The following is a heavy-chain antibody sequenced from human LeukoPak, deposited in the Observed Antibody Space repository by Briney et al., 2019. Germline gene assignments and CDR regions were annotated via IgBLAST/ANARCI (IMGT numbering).Heavy chain of an antibody. CDR2: ISSSGSTI. D-gene: IGHD1-26*01. CDR1: GFTFSDYY. CDR3: AKDVGATAAEYFQH. J-gene: IGHJ1*01. Sequence: GGSLRLSCAASGFTFSDYYMSWIRQAPGKGLEWVSYISSSGSTIYYADSVKGRFTISRDNAKNSLYLQMNSLRAEDTAVYYCAKDVGATAAEYFQHWGQGTLVTVSS. V-gene: IGHV3-11*04.